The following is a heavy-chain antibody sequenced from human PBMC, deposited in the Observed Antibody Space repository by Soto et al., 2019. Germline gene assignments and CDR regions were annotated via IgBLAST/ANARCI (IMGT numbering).Heavy chain of an antibody. CDR1: GGSISSVGYS. CDR3: ARHVNLPLAGTGFDS. CDR2: MYHSGST. V-gene: IGHV4-30-2*01. D-gene: IGHD6-19*01. J-gene: IGHJ5*01. Sequence: SETLSLTCAVCGGSISSVGYSWSWIRQPPGKGLEWIGYMYHSGSTYYNPSLKSRVTISIDRSKNQFSLKLSSVTAADTAVYYCARHVNLPLAGTGFDSLGRRTPVTVSS.